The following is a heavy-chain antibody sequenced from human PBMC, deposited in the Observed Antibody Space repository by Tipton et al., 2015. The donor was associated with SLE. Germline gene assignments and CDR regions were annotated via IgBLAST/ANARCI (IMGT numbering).Heavy chain of an antibody. CDR1: GFTFSDYY. CDR2: ISSSGSTI. D-gene: IGHD1-1*01. J-gene: IGHJ6*02. V-gene: IGHV3-11*04. CDR3: AKDGYREEDYYGMDV. Sequence: SLRLSCAASGFTFSDYYMSWIRQAPGKGLEWVSYISSSGSTIYYADSVKGRFTISRDNSKNTLYLQMNSLRAEDTAVYYCAKDGYREEDYYGMDVWGQGTTVTVSS.